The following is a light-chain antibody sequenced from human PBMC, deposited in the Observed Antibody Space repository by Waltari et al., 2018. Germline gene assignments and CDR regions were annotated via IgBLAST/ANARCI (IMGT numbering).Light chain of an antibody. J-gene: IGKJ4*01. CDR1: QRVSSY. V-gene: IGKV3-11*01. Sequence: EIVLTQSPATLSLSPGERATPSRRASQRVSSYLAWYQQKPGQAPRLLIYDASNRATGIPARFSGSGSGTDFTLTISSLDPEDFAVYYCQQYTNWPLTFGGGT. CDR2: DAS. CDR3: QQYTNWPLT.